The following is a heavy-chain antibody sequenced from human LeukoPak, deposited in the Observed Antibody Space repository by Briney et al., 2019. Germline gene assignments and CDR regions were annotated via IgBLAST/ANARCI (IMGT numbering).Heavy chain of an antibody. CDR3: ARDWVAAAGVGNWFDP. V-gene: IGHV4-39*07. Sequence: SETLSLTCTVSGGSISSSSYYWGWIRQPPGRGLEWIGRIYYSGSTYYNPSLKSRVTISVDTSKNQFSLKLSSVTAADTAVYYCARDWVAAAGVGNWFDPWGQGTLVTVSS. CDR2: IYYSGST. D-gene: IGHD6-13*01. CDR1: GGSISSSSYY. J-gene: IGHJ5*02.